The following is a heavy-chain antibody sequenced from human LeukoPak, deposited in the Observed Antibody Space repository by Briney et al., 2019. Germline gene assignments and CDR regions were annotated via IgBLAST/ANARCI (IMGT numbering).Heavy chain of an antibody. V-gene: IGHV3-74*01. CDR3: ARGGWGTAIDY. CDR1: GFTFSGYW. J-gene: IGHJ4*02. Sequence: GGSLRIPCAASGFTFSGYWMHRVRQAPGKGLVWVSYINNDGSGTTYADSVKGRFTISRDNAKNTVDLQMNSLRAEDTAVYYCARGGWGTAIDYLGQGTLVTVSS. CDR2: INNDGSGT. D-gene: IGHD1-7*01.